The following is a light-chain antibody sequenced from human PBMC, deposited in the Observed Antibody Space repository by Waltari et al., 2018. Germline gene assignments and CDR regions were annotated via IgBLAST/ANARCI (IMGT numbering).Light chain of an antibody. Sequence: DVVMTQTPLYLAVTPGQSASISCSSSQSLLSSDGNTYVSWFPQRPGQSPRRLFYKVSFRDSGVPDRITSSGSDTDFSLEISRVEAEDVGHYYCMQGTHWPPLTFGGGTKVEI. CDR2: KVS. CDR1: QSLLSSDGNTY. J-gene: IGKJ4*01. CDR3: MQGTHWPPLT. V-gene: IGKV2-30*01.